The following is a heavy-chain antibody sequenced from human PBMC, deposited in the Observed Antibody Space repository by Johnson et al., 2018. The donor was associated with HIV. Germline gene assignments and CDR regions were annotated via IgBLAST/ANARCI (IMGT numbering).Heavy chain of an antibody. Sequence: QVLLVESGGGVVQPGRSLRLSCAASGFTFSSYAMHWVRQAPGQGLEWVAVISYDGSNKYYADSVKGRFTISRDSSKDTLYVQMNSLRGEDTAVYYCARDPDPFREYHGDAFDIWGQGTVVTVSS. J-gene: IGHJ3*02. CDR2: ISYDGSNK. D-gene: IGHD3-10*01. CDR1: GFTFSSYA. V-gene: IGHV3-30*04. CDR3: ARDPDPFREYHGDAFDI.